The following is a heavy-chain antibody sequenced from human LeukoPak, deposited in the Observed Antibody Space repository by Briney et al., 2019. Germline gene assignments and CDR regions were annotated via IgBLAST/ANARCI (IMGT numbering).Heavy chain of an antibody. D-gene: IGHD3-16*01. CDR3: ARGGGLDV. J-gene: IGHJ6*02. Sequence: GGSLRLSCAASGFTFSDYYMTWVRQAPGKGLEWVASINHNGNVNYYVDSVKGRFTISRDNAKNSLYLQMSNLRAEDTAVYFCARGGGLDVWGQGATVTVSS. V-gene: IGHV3-7*03. CDR1: GFTFSDYY. CDR2: INHNGNVN.